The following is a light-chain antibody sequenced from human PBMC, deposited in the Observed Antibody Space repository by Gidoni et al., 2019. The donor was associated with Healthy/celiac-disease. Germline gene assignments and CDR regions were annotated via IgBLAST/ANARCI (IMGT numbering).Light chain of an antibody. CDR3: QQLNSYPLT. CDR1: QGISSY. J-gene: IGKJ4*01. Sequence: DIQLTQSPSFLSASVGNRVTITCRARQGISSYLAWCQQKPGKAPKLLIYAASTVQSGVPSRFSGSGSGTEFTLTISSLQPEDFATYYCQQLNSYPLTFGGGTKVEIK. CDR2: AAS. V-gene: IGKV1-9*01.